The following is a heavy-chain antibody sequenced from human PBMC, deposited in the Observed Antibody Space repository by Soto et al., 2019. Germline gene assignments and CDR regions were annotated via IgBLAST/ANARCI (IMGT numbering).Heavy chain of an antibody. V-gene: IGHV1-24*01. CDR3: ARCTGGRHPDYYFYYMDV. CDR1: GYTLTELS. Sequence: ASVKVSCKVSGYTLTELSMHWVRQAPGKGLEWMGGFDPEDGETIYAQKIQGRVTMTEDTSTDTAYMELSSLRSEDTAVYYCARCTGGRHPDYYFYYMDVWGKGTTVTVSS. J-gene: IGHJ6*03. D-gene: IGHD2-8*02. CDR2: FDPEDGET.